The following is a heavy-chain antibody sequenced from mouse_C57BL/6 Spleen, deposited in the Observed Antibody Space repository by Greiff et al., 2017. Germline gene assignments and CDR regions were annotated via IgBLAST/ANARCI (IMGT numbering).Heavy chain of an antibody. CDR3: ARYYYYGSSYVRGYFDY. CDR2: IYPRSGNT. J-gene: IGHJ2*01. V-gene: IGHV1-81*01. Sequence: VKLQQSGAELARPGASVKLSCKASGYTFTSYGISWVKQRTGQGLEWIGEIYPRSGNTYYNEKFKGKATLTADKSSSTAYMELRSLTSEDSAVYFCARYYYYGSSYVRGYFDYWGQGTTLTVSS. CDR1: GYTFTSYG. D-gene: IGHD1-1*01.